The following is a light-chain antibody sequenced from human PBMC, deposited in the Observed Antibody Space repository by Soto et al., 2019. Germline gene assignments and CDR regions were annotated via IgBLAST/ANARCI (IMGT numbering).Light chain of an antibody. CDR1: SSNIGTNY. Sequence: QSALTQPPSASGTPGQRVTISCSGSSSNIGTNYVYWYQQLPGTAPKLLIYSNNQRPSGVPDRFSGSKSGTSASLASSGLRSEDEADYYCAAWDDSLRGPVFGGGTKVTVL. V-gene: IGLV1-47*02. CDR2: SNN. J-gene: IGLJ2*01. CDR3: AAWDDSLRGPV.